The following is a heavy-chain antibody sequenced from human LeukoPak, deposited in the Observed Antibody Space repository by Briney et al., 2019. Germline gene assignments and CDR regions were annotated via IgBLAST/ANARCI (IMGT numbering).Heavy chain of an antibody. D-gene: IGHD2-2*01. CDR1: GYTFTAYY. J-gene: IGHJ4*02. CDR3: ARRGYCNSTSCYPIDF. CDR2: INPNSGGT. Sequence: GASVKVSCKASGYTFTAYYMHWVRQAPGQGLEWMGWINPNSGGTNCAQKFQDRVTMTRDTSISTAFLELKRLRSDDTATYYCARRGYCNSTSCYPIDFWGQGTLVTVSS. V-gene: IGHV1-2*02.